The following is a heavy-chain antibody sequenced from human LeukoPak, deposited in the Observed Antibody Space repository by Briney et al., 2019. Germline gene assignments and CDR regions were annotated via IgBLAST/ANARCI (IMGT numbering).Heavy chain of an antibody. CDR3: ARDTLPGEMATTLDY. D-gene: IGHD5-24*01. V-gene: IGHV3-33*01. CDR1: GFTFSGYG. J-gene: IGHJ4*02. CDR2: IWYDGSNK. Sequence: GRSLRLSCAASGFTFSGYGMHWVRQAPGKGLEWVAVIWYDGSNKYYADSVKGRFTISRDNSKNTLYLQMNSLRAEDTAVYYCARDTLPGEMATTLDYWGQGTLVTVSS.